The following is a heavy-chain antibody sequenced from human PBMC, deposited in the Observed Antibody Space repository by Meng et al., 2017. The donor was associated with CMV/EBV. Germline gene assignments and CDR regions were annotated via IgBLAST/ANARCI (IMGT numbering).Heavy chain of an antibody. CDR2: INHSGST. Sequence: SETLSLTCAVYGGSFSGYYWSWIRQPPGKGLEWIGDINHSGSTNYNPSLKSRVTISVNTSKNQFSLKLSSVTAADTAVYYCARGHIVVVPAATGYYYYGMDVWGQGTTVTVSS. V-gene: IGHV4-34*01. D-gene: IGHD2-2*01. CDR3: ARGHIVVVPAATGYYYYGMDV. J-gene: IGHJ6*02. CDR1: GGSFSGYY.